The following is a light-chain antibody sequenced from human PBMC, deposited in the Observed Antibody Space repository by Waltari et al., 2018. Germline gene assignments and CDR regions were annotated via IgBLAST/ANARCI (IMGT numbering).Light chain of an antibody. CDR2: SAS. J-gene: IGKJ2*01. CDR3: QQLHTYPYT. Sequence: DIQLTQSPSFLSASVGDRVTITCRASQGISSYLAWYQQEPGKAPKLLISSASTLQSGVPSRFSGSGSGTAFTLTISSRQPEDFAAYYCQQLHTYPYTFGQGTKVEIK. V-gene: IGKV1-9*01. CDR1: QGISSY.